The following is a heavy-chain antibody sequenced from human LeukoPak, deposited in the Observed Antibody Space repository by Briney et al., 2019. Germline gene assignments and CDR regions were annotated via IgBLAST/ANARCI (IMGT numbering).Heavy chain of an antibody. CDR3: AKYKQQLVRTNYLDY. J-gene: IGHJ4*02. Sequence: GGSLRLSCAASGFTFSSYAMSWVRQAPGKGLEWVSAISGSGGSTYYADSVKGRFTISRDNSKNTLYLQMNSLRAEDTAVYYCAKYKQQLVRTNYLDYWGQGTLVTVSS. CDR2: ISGSGGST. V-gene: IGHV3-23*01. D-gene: IGHD6-13*01. CDR1: GFTFSSYA.